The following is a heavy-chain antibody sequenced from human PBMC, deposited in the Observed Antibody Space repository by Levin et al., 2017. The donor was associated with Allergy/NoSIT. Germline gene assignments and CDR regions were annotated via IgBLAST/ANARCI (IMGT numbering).Heavy chain of an antibody. J-gene: IGHJ6*02. CDR2: TDNDGTIT. CDR1: GFTFGNYW. CDR3: ARDCSGGTCYSKNYDYFYGMDV. Sequence: GESLKISCEASGFTFGNYWMHWVRQLPGKGLVWVSRTDNDGTITTYADSVKGRFTISRDNAKNTLYLHMNSLRTEDTAVYYCARDCSGGTCYSKNYDYFYGMDVWGQGTTVAVSS. V-gene: IGHV3-74*01. D-gene: IGHD2-15*01.